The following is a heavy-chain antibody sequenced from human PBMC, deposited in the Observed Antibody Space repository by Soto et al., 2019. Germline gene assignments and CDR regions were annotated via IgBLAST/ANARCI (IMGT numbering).Heavy chain of an antibody. CDR2: IKSKKDGGAR. Sequence: EVQVVESGGDLVEPGGSLRLSCETSGFMFSSAWMSWVRQAPGKGLEWVARIKSKKDGGARDYAAPVNGRFSISRDDSKSTVYLQMTSLRAEDTALYYCVDGWIDFWGQGTLVTVSS. CDR1: GFMFSSAW. V-gene: IGHV3-15*01. CDR3: VDGWIDF. J-gene: IGHJ4*02. D-gene: IGHD3-10*01.